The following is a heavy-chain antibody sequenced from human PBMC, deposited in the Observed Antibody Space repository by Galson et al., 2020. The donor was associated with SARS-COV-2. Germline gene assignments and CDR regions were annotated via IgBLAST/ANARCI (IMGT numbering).Heavy chain of an antibody. Sequence: GGSLRLSCAASGFIFSDYEMNWVRQAPGKGLEWISYMSSRDRTIYYADSVKGRFTISRDNAKNSLYLQMHSLTAEDTAVYYCARDLVVYYGAGRYHYYGMDVWGQGTTVTVSS. D-gene: IGHD3-10*01. CDR1: GFIFSDYE. J-gene: IGHJ6*02. CDR3: ARDLVVYYGAGRYHYYGMDV. CDR2: MSSRDRTI. V-gene: IGHV3-48*03.